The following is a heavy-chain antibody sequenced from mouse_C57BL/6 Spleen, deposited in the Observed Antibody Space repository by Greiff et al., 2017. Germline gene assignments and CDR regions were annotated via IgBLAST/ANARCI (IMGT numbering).Heavy chain of an antibody. V-gene: IGHV1-54*01. CDR1: GYAFTNYL. CDR2: INPGSGGT. D-gene: IGHD3-1*01. Sequence: VQLQQSGAELVRPGTSVKVSCKASGYAFTNYLIEWVKQRPGQGLEWIGVINPGSGGTNYNEKFKGKATLAADKSSSTAYMQLSSLTSEYSAVYFCARGGQNSMDYWGQGTTLTVSS. CDR3: ARGGQNSMDY. J-gene: IGHJ2*01.